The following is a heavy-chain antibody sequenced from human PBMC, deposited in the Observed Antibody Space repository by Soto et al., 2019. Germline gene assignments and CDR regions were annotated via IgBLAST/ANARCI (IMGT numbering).Heavy chain of an antibody. CDR3: ARHGEGDSSGYCYYGMDV. D-gene: IGHD3-22*01. CDR2: IYPGDSDT. CDR1: GYSFTSYW. V-gene: IGHV5-51*01. Sequence: PGESLKISCKGSGYSFTSYWIGWVRQMPGKGLEWMGIIYPGDSDTRYSPSFQGQVTISADKSISTAYLQWSSLKASDTAMYYCARHGEGDSSGYCYYGMDVWGQGTTVTVSS. J-gene: IGHJ6*02.